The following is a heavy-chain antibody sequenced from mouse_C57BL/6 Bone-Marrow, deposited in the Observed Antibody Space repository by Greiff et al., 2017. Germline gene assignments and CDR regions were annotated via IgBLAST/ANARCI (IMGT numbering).Heavy chain of an antibody. CDR3: ARDDSNYLGQYYFDY. CDR2: IYPGSGST. V-gene: IGHV1-55*01. CDR1: GYTFTSYW. J-gene: IGHJ2*01. D-gene: IGHD2-5*01. Sequence: VQLQQPGAELVKPGASVKMSCKASGYTFTSYWITWVKQRPGQGLEWIGDIYPGSGSTNYNEKSKSKATLTVDTSSSTAYMQLSSLTSEDSAVYYCARDDSNYLGQYYFDYWGQGTTLTVSS.